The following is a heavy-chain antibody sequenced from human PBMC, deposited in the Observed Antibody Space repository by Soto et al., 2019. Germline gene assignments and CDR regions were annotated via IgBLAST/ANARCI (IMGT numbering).Heavy chain of an antibody. D-gene: IGHD2-15*01. CDR1: GGSISSGGYY. CDR3: ATGNLGYCSGGSCLYFDY. Sequence: QVQLQESGPGLVKPSQTLSLTCTVSGGSISSGGYYWSWIRQHPGKGLEWIGYIYYSGSTYYNPSLKSRVTISVDTSKNQFSLKLSSVTAADTAVYYCATGNLGYCSGGSCLYFDYWGQGTLVTVSS. J-gene: IGHJ4*02. CDR2: IYYSGST. V-gene: IGHV4-31*03.